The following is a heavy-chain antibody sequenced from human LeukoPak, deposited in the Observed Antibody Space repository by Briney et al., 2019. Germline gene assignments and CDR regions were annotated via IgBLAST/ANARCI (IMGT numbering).Heavy chain of an antibody. CDR2: ISGSGGST. J-gene: IGHJ4*02. V-gene: IGHV3-23*01. CDR1: GFTFTTYG. CDR3: AKASPYCSSTSCPMDY. D-gene: IGHD2-2*01. Sequence: GESLRLSCAASGFTFTTYGISWVRQAPGKGLEWVSAISGSGGSTYYADSVKGRFTISRDNSKNTVYLHMNSLRAEDTAVYFCAKASPYCSSTSCPMDYWGQGTLVTVSS.